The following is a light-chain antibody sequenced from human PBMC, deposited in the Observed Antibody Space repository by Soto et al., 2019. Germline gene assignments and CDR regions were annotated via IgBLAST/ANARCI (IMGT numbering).Light chain of an antibody. J-gene: IGKJ4*01. CDR2: AAS. V-gene: IGKV1-27*01. Sequence: DIQMTQSPSSLSASVGDRVSITCRARQGISNNLAWYQQKPGKVPKLLIYAASTLQSGVPSRFSCSGSGTDFTRTISSMQPEDVATYFCHKYNRASLTFGVGTKVEIK. CDR3: HKYNRASLT. CDR1: QGISNN.